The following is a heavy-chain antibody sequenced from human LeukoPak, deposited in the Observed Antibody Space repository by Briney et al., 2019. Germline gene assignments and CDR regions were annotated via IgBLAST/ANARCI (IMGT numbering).Heavy chain of an antibody. V-gene: IGHV3-23*01. CDR1: GFTFSSYA. CDR3: ARSGIMITFGTGGAFDI. D-gene: IGHD3-16*01. CDR2: ISNSGGST. Sequence: HPGGSLRLSCAASGFTFSSYAMSWVRQAPGKGLEWVSGISNSGGSTYYADSVKGRFTISRDNSKNMLYLQMNSLRAEDTAVYYCARSGIMITFGTGGAFDIWGQGTMVTVSS. J-gene: IGHJ3*02.